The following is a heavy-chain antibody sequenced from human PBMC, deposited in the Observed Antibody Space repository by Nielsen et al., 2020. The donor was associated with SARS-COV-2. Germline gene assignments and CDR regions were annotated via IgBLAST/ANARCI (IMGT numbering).Heavy chain of an antibody. CDR2: ISYDGSNK. D-gene: IGHD3-10*01. Sequence: GGSLRLSCAASGFTFSSYSMNWVRQAPGKGLEWVAVISYDGSNKYYADSVKGRFTISRDNSKHTLYLQMNSLRAEDTAVYYCARDRGVIDYWGQGTLVTVSS. CDR1: GFTFSSYS. V-gene: IGHV3-30*03. CDR3: ARDRGVIDY. J-gene: IGHJ4*02.